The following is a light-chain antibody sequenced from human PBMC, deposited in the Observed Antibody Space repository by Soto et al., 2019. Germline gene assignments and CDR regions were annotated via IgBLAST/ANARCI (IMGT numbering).Light chain of an antibody. J-gene: IGKJ4*01. Sequence: DIVMTQSPDSLAVSLGERATINCKSSQSLLYSSNNKNYLTWYQQKPGQPPKLLIHWASTRESGVPDRFSGRGSGKDCTLTISGLPAEDLAVYYCQQYYSIPQSFGGGTKVEIK. V-gene: IGKV4-1*01. CDR3: QQYYSIPQS. CDR1: QSLLYSSNNKNY. CDR2: WAS.